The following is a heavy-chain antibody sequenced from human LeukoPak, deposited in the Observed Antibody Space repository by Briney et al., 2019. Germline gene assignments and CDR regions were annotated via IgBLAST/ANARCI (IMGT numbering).Heavy chain of an antibody. CDR3: AKTSPSGSYYFDY. D-gene: IGHD5-12*01. CDR2: ISGSGGST. V-gene: IGHV3-23*01. CDR1: GFTFSSYG. Sequence: GGSLRLSCAASGFTFSSYGMHWLRQAPGKGLEWVSAISGSGGSTHYTDSVKGRFTISRDNSKNTLYLQVNSLRVEDTALYYCAKTSPSGSYYFDYWGQGTLVTVSS. J-gene: IGHJ4*02.